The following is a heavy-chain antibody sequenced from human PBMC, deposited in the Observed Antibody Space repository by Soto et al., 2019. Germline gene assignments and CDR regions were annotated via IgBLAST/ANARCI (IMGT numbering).Heavy chain of an antibody. CDR2: TRNKANSYTT. CDR3: ARDKGRGYFDL. V-gene: IGHV3-72*01. Sequence: GGSLRLSCAASGFTFIDPYMDWGRQAPGKGLEWVGRTRNKANSYTTEYAASVKGRFTISRDDSKNSLYLQMNSLKTEDTAVYYCARDKGRGYFDLWGRGTLVTVSS. CDR1: GFTFIDPY. J-gene: IGHJ2*01.